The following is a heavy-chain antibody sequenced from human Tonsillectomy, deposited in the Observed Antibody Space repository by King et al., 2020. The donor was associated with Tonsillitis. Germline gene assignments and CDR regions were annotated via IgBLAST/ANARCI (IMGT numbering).Heavy chain of an antibody. Sequence: VQLVEYGGGLVQPGGSLRLSCSASGFTFNGFAVHWVRQAPGKGLEHVAAISFNGGTTFYADSVKGRFTISRGNSENTLYLQMSSLKPEDTAVYHCVGGYDFSRGHSNWFDPWGQGTLVTVSS. CDR1: GFTFNGFA. CDR2: ISFNGGTT. CDR3: VGGYDFSRGHSNWFDP. J-gene: IGHJ5*02. V-gene: IGHV3-64D*08. D-gene: IGHD3-3*01.